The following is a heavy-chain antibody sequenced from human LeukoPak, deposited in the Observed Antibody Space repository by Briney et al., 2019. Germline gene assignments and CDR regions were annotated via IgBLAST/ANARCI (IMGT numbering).Heavy chain of an antibody. J-gene: IGHJ4*02. Sequence: ASVKVSCKASGYTFTSYYMHWVRQAPGQGLEWMGIINPSGGSTSYAQKFQGRVTMTRDTSTSTVYMELSSLRSEDTAVYYCARGGYDILTGYSPPTDYWGQGTLVTVSS. CDR3: ARGGYDILTGYSPPTDY. V-gene: IGHV1-46*01. CDR1: GYTFTSYY. CDR2: INPSGGST. D-gene: IGHD3-9*01.